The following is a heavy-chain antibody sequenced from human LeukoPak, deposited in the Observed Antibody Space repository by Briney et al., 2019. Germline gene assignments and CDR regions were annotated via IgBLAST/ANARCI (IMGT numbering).Heavy chain of an antibody. V-gene: IGHV1-46*01. D-gene: IGHD1-14*01. CDR3: ARVGNRGAFDI. J-gene: IGHJ3*02. Sequence: ASANVTCKASGYTITSYYMHWVRQTPGQGLEWMGIINPSGGSTSYAQKFQGRVTMSRDTSTSTVYTELSSLTSEDTAVYYCARVGNRGAFDIWGQGTMVTVSS. CDR1: GYTITSYY. CDR2: INPSGGST.